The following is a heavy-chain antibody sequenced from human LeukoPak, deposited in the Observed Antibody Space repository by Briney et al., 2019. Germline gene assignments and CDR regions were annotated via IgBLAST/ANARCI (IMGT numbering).Heavy chain of an antibody. V-gene: IGHV3-23*01. CDR1: GFTFSSYA. D-gene: IGHD3-22*01. Sequence: PGGSLRLSCAASGFTFSSYAMSWVRQAPGKGLEWVSAISGGGGSTFYADSVKGRFTISGDNSKNTLYLQMNSLRAEDTAVYYCAKAPDAMIVVVISWGQGTLVTVSS. CDR3: AKAPDAMIVVVIS. J-gene: IGHJ5*02. CDR2: ISGGGGST.